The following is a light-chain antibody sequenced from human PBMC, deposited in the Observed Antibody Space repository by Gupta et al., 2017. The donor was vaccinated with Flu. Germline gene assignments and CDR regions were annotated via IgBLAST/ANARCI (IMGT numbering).Light chain of an antibody. J-gene: IGLJ1*01. V-gene: IGLV2-14*01. CDR3: SSYTSSSTPEV. CDR1: SSDVGGYNY. CDR2: EVS. Sequence: QSALTQPASVSGSPGQSITISCTGTSSDVGGYNYVSWYQQHPGKAPKLMIYEVSNRPSGVSNRFSGSKSGNTASLTISGLQAGDEADYYCSSYTSSSTPEVFGTGTKVTVL.